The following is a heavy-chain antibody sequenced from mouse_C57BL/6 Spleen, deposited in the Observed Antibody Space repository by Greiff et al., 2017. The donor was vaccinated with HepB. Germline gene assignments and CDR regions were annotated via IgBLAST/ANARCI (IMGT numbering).Heavy chain of an antibody. CDR3: ARGGSGYDAWFAY. D-gene: IGHD3-2*02. V-gene: IGHV1-82*01. Sequence: QVQLQQSGPELVKPGASVKISCKASGYAFSSSWMNWVKQRPGKGLEWIGRIYPGDGDTNYNGKFKGKATLTADKSSSTAYMQLSSLTSEDSAFYFCARGGSGYDAWFAYWGQGTLVTVSA. CDR1: GYAFSSSW. J-gene: IGHJ3*01. CDR2: IYPGDGDT.